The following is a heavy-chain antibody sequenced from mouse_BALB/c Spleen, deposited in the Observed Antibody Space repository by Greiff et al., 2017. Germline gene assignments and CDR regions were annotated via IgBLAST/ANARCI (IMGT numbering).Heavy chain of an antibody. CDR2: ISDGGSYT. J-gene: IGHJ4*01. CDR1: GFTFSDYY. Sequence: EVKLVESGGGLVKPGGSLKLSCAASGFTFSDYYMYWVRQTPEKRLEWVATISDGGSYTYYPDSVKGRFTISRDNAKNNLYLQMSSLKSEDTAMYYCARNGNYGAMDYWGQGTSVTVSS. V-gene: IGHV5-4*02. D-gene: IGHD2-1*01. CDR3: ARNGNYGAMDY.